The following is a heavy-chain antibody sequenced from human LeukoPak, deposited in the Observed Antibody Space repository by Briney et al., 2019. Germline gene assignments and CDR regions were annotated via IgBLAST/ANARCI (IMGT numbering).Heavy chain of an antibody. D-gene: IGHD3-10*01. CDR1: GGTFSSYV. V-gene: IGHV1-69*06. J-gene: IGHJ4*02. CDR3: ARAENMVRGDPQTG. CDR2: IIPIFGTA. Sequence: SVKVSCKASGGTFSSYVISWVRQAPGQGLEWMGGIIPIFGTANYAQKFQGRVTITADKSTSTAYMELSSLRSEDTAVYYCARAENMVRGDPQTGWGQGTLVTVSS.